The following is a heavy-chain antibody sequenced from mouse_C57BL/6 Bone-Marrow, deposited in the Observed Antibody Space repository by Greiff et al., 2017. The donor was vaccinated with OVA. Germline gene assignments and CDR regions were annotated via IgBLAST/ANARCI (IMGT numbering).Heavy chain of an antibody. CDR2: INYDGSST. J-gene: IGHJ2*01. D-gene: IGHD1-1*01. Sequence: EVKLVESEGGLVQPGSSMKLSCTASGFTFSDYYMAWVRQVPEKGLEWVANINYDGSSTYYLDSLKSRFIISRDNAKNILYLQMSSRKSEDTATYYCARDAFYYGSRRSYYFDYWGQGTTLTVSS. CDR3: ARDAFYYGSRRSYYFDY. CDR1: GFTFSDYY. V-gene: IGHV5-16*01.